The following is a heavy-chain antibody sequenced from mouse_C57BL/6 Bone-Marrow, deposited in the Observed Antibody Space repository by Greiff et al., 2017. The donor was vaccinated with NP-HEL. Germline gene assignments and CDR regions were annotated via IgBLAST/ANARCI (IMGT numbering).Heavy chain of an antibody. CDR2: ISRGSSTI. V-gene: IGHV5-17*01. J-gene: IGHJ1*03. Sequence: EVKLMESGGGLVKPGGSLKLSCAASGFTFSDYGMHWVRQAPEKGLEWVAYISRGSSTIYYADTVKGRFTISRDNAKNTLFLQMTSLRSEDTAMYYCARRDYGPSSYWYFDVWGTGTTVTVSS. CDR3: ARRDYGPSSYWYFDV. D-gene: IGHD2-10*02. CDR1: GFTFSDYG.